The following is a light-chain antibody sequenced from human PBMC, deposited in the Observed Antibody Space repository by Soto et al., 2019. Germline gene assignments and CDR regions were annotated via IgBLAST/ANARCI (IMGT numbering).Light chain of an antibody. CDR1: QSILYSSNNKNY. CDR3: QQYYITPFT. Sequence: DIVMTQSPDSLAVSLGERATINCKSSQSILYSSNNKNYLAWYQQKPGQPPKLLIYWASTRESGVPDRFSGKRSWKKFTLTISSLQAEDVAVYYCQQYYITPFTFGPGTKVDIK. V-gene: IGKV4-1*01. CDR2: WAS. J-gene: IGKJ3*01.